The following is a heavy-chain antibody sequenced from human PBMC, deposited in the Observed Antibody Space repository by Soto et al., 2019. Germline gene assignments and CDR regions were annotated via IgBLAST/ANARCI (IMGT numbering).Heavy chain of an antibody. CDR1: GYTFTSYG. Sequence: ASVKVSCKASGYTFTSYGISWVRQAPGQGLEWMGWISAYNGNTNYAQKLQGRVTMTTDTSTSTAYMELRSLRSDDTAVYYCAREPAVFDILTGYPTDHDAFDIGGQGARVTVSS. CDR3: AREPAVFDILTGYPTDHDAFDI. J-gene: IGHJ3*02. V-gene: IGHV1-18*01. CDR2: ISAYNGNT. D-gene: IGHD3-9*01.